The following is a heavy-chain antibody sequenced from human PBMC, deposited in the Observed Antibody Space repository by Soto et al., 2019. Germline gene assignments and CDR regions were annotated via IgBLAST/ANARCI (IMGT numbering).Heavy chain of an antibody. CDR1: GGSITSYY. Sequence: SETLSLTCTVSGGSITSYYWSWIRQPPGKGLEWVGYIHNSGSTSYNPSLQSRVTISADVSKNQFSLDLRSVTAADTAVCYCARRWAGTDYWGHGTLVTVSS. J-gene: IGHJ4*01. V-gene: IGHV4-59*01. CDR3: ARRWAGTDY. CDR2: IHNSGST. D-gene: IGHD3-10*01.